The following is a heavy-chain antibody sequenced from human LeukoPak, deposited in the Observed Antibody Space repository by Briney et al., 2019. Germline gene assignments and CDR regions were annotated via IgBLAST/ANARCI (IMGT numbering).Heavy chain of an antibody. CDR2: IYYSGST. Sequence: PSETLSLTCAVYGGSFSGYYWSWIRQPPGKGLEWIGYIYYSGSTNYNPSLKSRVTISVDTSKNQFSLMLSSVTAADTAVYYCARGGYYYGSGSLNWFDPWGQGTLVTVSS. V-gene: IGHV4-59*01. J-gene: IGHJ5*02. CDR1: GGSFSGYY. D-gene: IGHD3-10*01. CDR3: ARGGYYYGSGSLNWFDP.